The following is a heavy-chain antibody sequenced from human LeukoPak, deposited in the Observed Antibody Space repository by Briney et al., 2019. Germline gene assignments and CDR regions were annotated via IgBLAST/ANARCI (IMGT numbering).Heavy chain of an antibody. J-gene: IGHJ6*04. D-gene: IGHD3-10*02. CDR1: GFTFSSYW. V-gene: IGHV3-21*01. Sequence: GGSLRLSCAASGFTFSSYWMSWVRQAPGKGLEWVSSISSCSSYIYYADSVKGRFTISRDNAKNSLYLQMNSLRAEDTAVYYCAELGITMIGGVWGKGTTVTISS. CDR3: AELGITMIGGV. CDR2: ISSCSSYI.